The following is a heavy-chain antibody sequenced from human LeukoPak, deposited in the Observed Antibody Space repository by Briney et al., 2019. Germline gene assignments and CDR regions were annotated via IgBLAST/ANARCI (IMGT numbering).Heavy chain of an antibody. Sequence: GGFLRLSCAASGFTFDDYGMSWVRQAPGKGLEWVSGINWNGGSTGYADSVKGRFTISRDNAKNSLYLQMNSLRAEDTALYYCARDRRYYYDSSGYYPTEVFDYWGQGTLVTVSS. CDR3: ARDRRYYYDSSGYYPTEVFDY. V-gene: IGHV3-20*04. D-gene: IGHD3-22*01. J-gene: IGHJ4*02. CDR2: INWNGGST. CDR1: GFTFDDYG.